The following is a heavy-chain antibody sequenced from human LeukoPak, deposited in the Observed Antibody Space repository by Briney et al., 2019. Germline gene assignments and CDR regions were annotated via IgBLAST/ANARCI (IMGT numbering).Heavy chain of an antibody. Sequence: ASVKVSCKASGGTFSGYAISWVRQAPGQGLEWMGGIIPIFGTANYAQKFQGRVTITADESTSTAYMELSSLRSEDTAVYYCASQEDIVVVPAAIDYYYYYMDVRGKGTTVTVSS. J-gene: IGHJ6*03. CDR1: GGTFSGYA. D-gene: IGHD2-2*01. CDR2: IIPIFGTA. CDR3: ASQEDIVVVPAAIDYYYYYMDV. V-gene: IGHV1-69*13.